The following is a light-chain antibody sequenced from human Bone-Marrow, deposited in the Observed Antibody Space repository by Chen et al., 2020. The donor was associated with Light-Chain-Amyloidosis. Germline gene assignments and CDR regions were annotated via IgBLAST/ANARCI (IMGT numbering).Light chain of an antibody. J-gene: IGLJ3*02. CDR1: NIGSTS. Sequence: SYVLTQPSSVSVAPGQTATIACGGNNIGSTSVHWYQQTPGQAPLLVVYDDSDRPSGIPERLSGSNSGNTPTLTISRVEAGDAADYYCQVWDRSSDRPVFGGGTKLTVL. V-gene: IGLV3-21*02. CDR3: QVWDRSSDRPV. CDR2: DDS.